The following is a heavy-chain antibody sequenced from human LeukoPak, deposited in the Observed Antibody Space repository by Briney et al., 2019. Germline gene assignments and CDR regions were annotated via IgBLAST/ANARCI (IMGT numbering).Heavy chain of an antibody. J-gene: IGHJ4*02. Sequence: SETLSLTCTVSGGSISGYYWSWIRQPPGKGLEWVGYINYSGSTDYNPSLKSRVTMSVDTSKNQVSLKLSSVTAADTAVYYCATGDGYNSFDYWGQGTLVTVS. CDR2: INYSGST. D-gene: IGHD5-24*01. CDR1: GGSISGYY. CDR3: ATGDGYNSFDY. V-gene: IGHV4-59*12.